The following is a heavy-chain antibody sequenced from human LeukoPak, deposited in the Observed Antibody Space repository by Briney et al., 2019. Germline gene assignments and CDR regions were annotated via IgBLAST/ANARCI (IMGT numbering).Heavy chain of an antibody. J-gene: IGHJ4*02. V-gene: IGHV1-18*01. Sequence: GASVKVSCKASRYTFSRYGISWVRQAPGQGLEWMGWISTYNGDTNYAQKLQGRVTMPTDTSTSTAYMELRSLRSDDTAVYYCARDPGDIVVVVTSMDYWGQGTLVTVSS. CDR3: ARDPGDIVVVVTSMDY. CDR1: RYTFSRYG. D-gene: IGHD2-15*01. CDR2: ISTYNGDT.